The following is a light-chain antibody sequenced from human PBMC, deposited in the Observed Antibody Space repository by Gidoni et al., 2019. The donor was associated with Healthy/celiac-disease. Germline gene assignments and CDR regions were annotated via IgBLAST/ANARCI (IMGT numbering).Light chain of an antibody. CDR1: QSVLYSSHHKNY. V-gene: IGKV4-1*01. CDR3: QQYYSTPSWT. J-gene: IGKJ1*01. CDR2: WAS. Sequence: DIVMTQSPDSLAVSLGERATINCKSSQSVLYSSHHKNYLAWYQQKPGQPPKLLIYWASTRESGVPDRFSGSGSGTDFTLTISSLQAEDVAVYYCQQYYSTPSWTFGQGTKVEIK.